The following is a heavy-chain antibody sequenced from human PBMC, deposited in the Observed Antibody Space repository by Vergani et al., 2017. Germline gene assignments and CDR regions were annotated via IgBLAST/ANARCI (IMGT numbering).Heavy chain of an antibody. J-gene: IGHJ6*02. D-gene: IGHD6-13*01. CDR1: GFTFDDYA. V-gene: IGHV3-43D*04. CDR3: AKVSSSWYVGSNYYYYGMDV. CDR2: ISWDGGST. Sequence: EVQLVESGGVVVQPGGSLRLSCAASGFTFDDYAMHWVRQAPGKGLEWVSLISWDGGSTYYADSVKGRFTISRDNSKNSLYLQMNSLRAEDTALYYCAKVSSSWYVGSNYYYYGMDVWGQGTTVTVSS.